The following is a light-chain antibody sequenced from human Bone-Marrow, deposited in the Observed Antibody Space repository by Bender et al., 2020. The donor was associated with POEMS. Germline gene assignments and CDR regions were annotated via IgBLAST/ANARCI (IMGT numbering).Light chain of an antibody. J-gene: IGLJ3*02. CDR1: NTNIGIGFD. Sequence: QSVLTQPPSVSGAPGQRVTISCTGSNTNIGIGFDVNWYQVLPGTAPRLLIYANINRPSGVPDRFSGSKSGTCVSLAITELQAEAESDYYSETFDSRMGGSVFGGGTRRTV. CDR2: ANI. V-gene: IGLV1-40*01. CDR3: ETFDSRMGGSV.